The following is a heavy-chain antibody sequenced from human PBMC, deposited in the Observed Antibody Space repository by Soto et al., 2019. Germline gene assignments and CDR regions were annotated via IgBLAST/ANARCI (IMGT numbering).Heavy chain of an antibody. J-gene: IGHJ3*02. D-gene: IGHD4-17*01. CDR2: IHSGGST. V-gene: IGHV3-53*01. CDR3: ATRFDYGGNSAAEGAFDI. Sequence: GGSLRLSCAASGFTVSSNYMSWVRQAPGKGLEWVSVIHSGGSTYYADSVKGRFTISRDNSKNTLYLQMNSLRAEDTAVYYCATRFDYGGNSAAEGAFDIWGQGTMVTVSS. CDR1: GFTVSSNY.